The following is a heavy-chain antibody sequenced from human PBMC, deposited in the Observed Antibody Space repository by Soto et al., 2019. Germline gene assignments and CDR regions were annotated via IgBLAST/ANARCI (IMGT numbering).Heavy chain of an antibody. V-gene: IGHV3-30*18. J-gene: IGHJ6*02. CDR3: AKDMYSGSYYYYYGMDV. CDR1: GFTFSSYG. D-gene: IGHD1-26*01. CDR2: ISYDGSNK. Sequence: GGSLRLSCAASGFTFSSYGMHWVRQAPGKGLEWVAVISYDGSNKYYADSVKGRFNISRDNSKNTLYLQMNSLRAEDTAVYYCAKDMYSGSYYYYYGMDVWGQGTTVTVSS.